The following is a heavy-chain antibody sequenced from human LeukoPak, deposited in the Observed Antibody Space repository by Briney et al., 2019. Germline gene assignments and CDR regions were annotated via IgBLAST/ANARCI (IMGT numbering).Heavy chain of an antibody. CDR1: GGSISSGDYY. CDR3: ARRGLAELSLQYYFDY. CDR2: IYHSGST. D-gene: IGHD1-26*01. V-gene: IGHV4-30-2*01. J-gene: IGHJ4*02. Sequence: SETLSLTCTVSGGSISSGDYYWSWIRQPPGKGLEWIGYIYHSGSTYYNPSLKSRVTLSIDRSNNQFSLKLTSVTAADTAVYYCARRGLAELSLQYYFDYWGQGTLVTVSS.